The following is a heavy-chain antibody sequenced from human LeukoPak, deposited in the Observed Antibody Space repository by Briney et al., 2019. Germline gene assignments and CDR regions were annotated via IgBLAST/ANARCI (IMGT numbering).Heavy chain of an antibody. CDR1: GFTFSSYA. D-gene: IGHD1-26*01. CDR3: AKVRRLGSGYYFDY. Sequence: QPGGSPRLSCAASGFTFSSYAMSWVRQAPGKGLEWVSAISGSGGSTYYADSVKGRFTISRDNSKNTLYLQMNSLRAEDTAVHYCAKVRRLGSGYYFDYWGQGTLVTVSS. J-gene: IGHJ4*02. V-gene: IGHV3-23*01. CDR2: ISGSGGST.